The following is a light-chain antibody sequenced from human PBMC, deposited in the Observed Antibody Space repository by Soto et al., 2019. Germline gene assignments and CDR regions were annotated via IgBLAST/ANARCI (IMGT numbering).Light chain of an antibody. CDR2: AAS. Sequence: DIQMTQSPSSLSASVGDRVIITCRASQSVSTYLNWYQQKPGKAPELLIYAASRLQSGAPSRFSGSASGTDFTLTIDSLQPQDFATYHCQQSYSYPFTFGGGTKVEI. J-gene: IGKJ4*01. V-gene: IGKV1-39*01. CDR1: QSVSTY. CDR3: QQSYSYPFT.